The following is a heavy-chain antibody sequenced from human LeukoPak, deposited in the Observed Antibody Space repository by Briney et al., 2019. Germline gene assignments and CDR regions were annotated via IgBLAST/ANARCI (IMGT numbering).Heavy chain of an antibody. CDR2: MYPSGST. D-gene: IGHD3-10*01. J-gene: IGHJ6*03. V-gene: IGHV4-4*07. CDR3: AGSAYYYYMDV. CDR1: GGSISTYY. Sequence: SETLSLTCTVSGGSISTYYWSWIRQPAGKGLEWIGRMYPSGSTTYKPSLKSRVTMSVDTSKKQFSLRLSSVTAAGTAVYYCAGSAYYYYMDVWGKGTTVTVSS.